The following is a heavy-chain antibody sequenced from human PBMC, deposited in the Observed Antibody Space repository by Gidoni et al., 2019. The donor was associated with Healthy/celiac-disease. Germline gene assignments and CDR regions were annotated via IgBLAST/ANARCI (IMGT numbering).Heavy chain of an antibody. CDR2: IKSKTDGGTT. CDR3: TTDDYGDPIIHYYYMDV. Sequence: EVQLVESGGGLVKPGGSLRLSCAASGFTFSNAWMSWVRQAPGKGLEWVGRIKSKTDGGTTDYAAPVKGRFTISRDDSKNTLYLQMNSLKTEDTAVYYCTTDDYGDPIIHYYYMDVWGKGTTVTVSS. V-gene: IGHV3-15*01. J-gene: IGHJ6*03. CDR1: GFTFSNAW. D-gene: IGHD4-17*01.